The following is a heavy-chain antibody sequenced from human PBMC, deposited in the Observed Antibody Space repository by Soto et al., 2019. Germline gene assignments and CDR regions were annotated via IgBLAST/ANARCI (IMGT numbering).Heavy chain of an antibody. Sequence: PGGSLRLSCAASGFTFSSYSMNWVRQAPGKGLEWVSYISSSSSTIYYADSVKGRFTISRYNAKNSLYLQMNSLRDEDTAAYYCARENYGDYLNWFDPWGQGTLVTVSS. V-gene: IGHV3-48*02. CDR1: GFTFSSYS. CDR3: ARENYGDYLNWFDP. CDR2: ISSSSSTI. D-gene: IGHD4-17*01. J-gene: IGHJ5*02.